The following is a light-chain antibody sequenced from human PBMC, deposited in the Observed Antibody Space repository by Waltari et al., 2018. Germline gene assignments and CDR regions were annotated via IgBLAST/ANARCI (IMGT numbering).Light chain of an antibody. CDR1: QSISKY. Sequence: VLTPSPGTLSLSPGETATLSCRASQSISKYLVWYQQRPGHAPRLLIYAASTRATVVPDRFSGSGYGTDFTLTISRLEPEDFAVYYCQNHERLPAAFGQGTKVEIK. CDR3: QNHERLPAA. V-gene: IGKV3-20*01. CDR2: AAS. J-gene: IGKJ1*01.